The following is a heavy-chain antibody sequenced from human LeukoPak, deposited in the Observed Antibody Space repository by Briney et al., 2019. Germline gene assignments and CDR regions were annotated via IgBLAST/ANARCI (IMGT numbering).Heavy chain of an antibody. CDR1: GFTFSNAW. CDR2: IKSKTDGGTT. Sequence: PGGSLRLSCVASGFTFSNAWMNWVRQAPAKGLEWVGRIKSKTDGGTTDYAAPVKGRITISRDDSTNTLHLQMNSLKTEDTAVYYCTTSLAGAVTAVYPFDNWGQGTLVTVSS. V-gene: IGHV3-15*01. CDR3: TTSLAGAVTAVYPFDN. J-gene: IGHJ4*02. D-gene: IGHD2-21*02.